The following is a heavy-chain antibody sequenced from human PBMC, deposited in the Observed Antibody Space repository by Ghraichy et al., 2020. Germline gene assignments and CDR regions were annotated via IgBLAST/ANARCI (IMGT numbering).Heavy chain of an antibody. CDR2: FHGTGSDT. Sequence: GGSLRLSCAASGFTFSHYAMSWVRQAPGKGLEWVSTFHGTGSDTYYADSVRGRFTISRDNSKSTLYLQMNSLRAEDTAIYYCAKGPSTVINGFDYWGQVTLVTVSS. V-gene: IGHV3-23*01. CDR3: AKGPSTVINGFDY. CDR1: GFTFSHYA. D-gene: IGHD4-17*01. J-gene: IGHJ4*02.